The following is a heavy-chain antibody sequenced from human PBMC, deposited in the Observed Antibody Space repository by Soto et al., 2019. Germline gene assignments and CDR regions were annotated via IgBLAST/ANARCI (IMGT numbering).Heavy chain of an antibody. D-gene: IGHD3-3*01. Sequence: ASVKVSCKASGGTFSSYAISWVRQAPGQGLEWMGGIIPIFGTANYAQKFQGRVTITADESTSTAYMELSSLRSEDTAVYYCAREYYDFWSGYSGESNAFDIWGQGTMVTVSS. V-gene: IGHV1-69*13. J-gene: IGHJ3*02. CDR1: GGTFSSYA. CDR2: IIPIFGTA. CDR3: AREYYDFWSGYSGESNAFDI.